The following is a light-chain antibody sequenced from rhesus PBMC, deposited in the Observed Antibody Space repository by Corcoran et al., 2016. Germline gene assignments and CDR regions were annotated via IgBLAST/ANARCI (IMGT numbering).Light chain of an antibody. CDR2: EAS. CDR3: QHFYSIPPT. V-gene: IGKV1-22*01. CDR1: QGITNE. Sequence: DIQMTQSPSSLSASVGDRVTITCRASQGITNELAWYQQKRGETPKLLIYEASMLQSGIPSRFSGCGSGTDFTLTISSLQSEDFATYYCQHFYSIPPTFGGGTKVEIK. J-gene: IGKJ4*01.